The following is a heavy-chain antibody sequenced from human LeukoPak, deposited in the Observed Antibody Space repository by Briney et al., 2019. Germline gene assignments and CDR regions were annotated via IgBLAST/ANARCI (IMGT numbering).Heavy chain of an antibody. CDR3: ARDAGTRNYYYNYYMDV. V-gene: IGHV3-30*02. J-gene: IGHJ6*03. CDR1: GFTFSSYG. D-gene: IGHD1-7*01. Sequence: GGSLRLSCAASGFTFSSYGMHWVRQAPGKGLEWVAFIRYDGSNKYYADSVKGRFTISRDNSKNTLYLQMNSLRAEDTAVYYCARDAGTRNYYYNYYMDVWGKGTTVTV. CDR2: IRYDGSNK.